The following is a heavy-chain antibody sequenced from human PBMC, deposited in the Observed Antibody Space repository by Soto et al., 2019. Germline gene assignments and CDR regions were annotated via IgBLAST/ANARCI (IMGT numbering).Heavy chain of an antibody. CDR1: GYSVTSYW. CDR3: ARDLAAAGTSDP. J-gene: IGHJ5*02. CDR2: IDPSDSYT. V-gene: IGHV5-10-1*01. Sequence: DSLTISCKGSGYSVTSYWISWVRQMPGKGLEWMGRIDPSDSYTNYSPSFQGHVTISADKSISTAYLQWSSLKASDTAMYYCARDLAAAGTSDPWGQGTLVTVSS. D-gene: IGHD6-13*01.